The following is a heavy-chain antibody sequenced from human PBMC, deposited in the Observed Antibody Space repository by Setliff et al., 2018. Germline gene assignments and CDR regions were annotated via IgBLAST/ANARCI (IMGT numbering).Heavy chain of an antibody. J-gene: IGHJ5*02. D-gene: IGHD3-3*01. CDR1: GYTLTELS. CDR3: ATGHVLRFLEGTEDYNHWFDP. Sequence: ASVKVSCKVSGYTLTELSMHWVRQAPGKGLEWMGGFDPEDGETIYAQKFQGRVTMTEDTSTDTAYMELSSLRSEDTAVYYCATGHVLRFLEGTEDYNHWFDPWGQGTLVTAPQ. CDR2: FDPEDGET. V-gene: IGHV1-24*01.